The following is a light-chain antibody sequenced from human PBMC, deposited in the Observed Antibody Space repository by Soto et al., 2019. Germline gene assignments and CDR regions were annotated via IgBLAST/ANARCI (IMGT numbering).Light chain of an antibody. V-gene: IGLV1-44*01. CDR3: ATWADSLKTYV. CDR1: SSSIASNA. Sequence: QAVVTQPPSASGTPGQTVTISCSGSSSSIASNAINWFQQLPGTAPKLLIYSGDHRPSGVPDRFSGSKSGTSASLAISGLQSEDEADYYCATWADSLKTYVFGTGTKLTVL. CDR2: SGD. J-gene: IGLJ1*01.